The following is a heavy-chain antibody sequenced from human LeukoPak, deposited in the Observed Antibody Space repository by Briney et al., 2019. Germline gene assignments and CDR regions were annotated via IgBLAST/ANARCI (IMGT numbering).Heavy chain of an antibody. Sequence: PGGSLRLSCAASGFNFNNYWMHWVRQAPGKGLVWVSRISNDGSSTPYADSVKGRSTISRDNAKNTLYLQMNSLRAEDTAVYFCARAYDYWSDYAGVDVWGQGTPVTVSS. CDR1: GFNFNNYW. CDR2: ISNDGSST. CDR3: ARAYDYWSDYAGVDV. V-gene: IGHV3-74*01. J-gene: IGHJ6*02. D-gene: IGHD3-3*01.